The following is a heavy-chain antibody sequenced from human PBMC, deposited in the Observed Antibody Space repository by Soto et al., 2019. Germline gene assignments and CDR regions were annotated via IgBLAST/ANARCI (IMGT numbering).Heavy chain of an antibody. Sequence: GGSLRLSCAASGFTFSSYGMHWVRQSPGKGLEWVAVISYDGSNKYYADSVKGRFTISRDNSKNTLYLQMDSLRAEDTDVYYCAKNWFDPWGQGTLVTVSS. J-gene: IGHJ5*02. CDR1: GFTFSSYG. CDR3: AKNWFDP. CDR2: ISYDGSNK. V-gene: IGHV3-30*18.